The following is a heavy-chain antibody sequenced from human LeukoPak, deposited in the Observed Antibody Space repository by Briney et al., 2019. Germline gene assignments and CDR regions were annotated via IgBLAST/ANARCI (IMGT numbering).Heavy chain of an antibody. V-gene: IGHV1-69*04. CDR3: ARDRQGYGSSYYYYGMDV. Sequence: GASVKVSCKASGGTFSSYAIGWVRQAPGQGLEWMGRIIPILGIANYAQKFQGRVTITADKSTSTAYMELSSLRSEDTAVYYCARDRQGYGSSYYYYGMDVWGQGTTVTVSS. CDR2: IIPILGIA. D-gene: IGHD6-13*01. CDR1: GGTFSSYA. J-gene: IGHJ6*02.